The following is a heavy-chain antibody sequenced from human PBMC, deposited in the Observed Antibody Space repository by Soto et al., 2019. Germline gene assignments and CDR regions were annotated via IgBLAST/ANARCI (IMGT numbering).Heavy chain of an antibody. CDR1: GGSISSYY. J-gene: IGHJ4*02. CDR2: IYYSGST. CDR3: ARDERRHYYDSSGYL. Sequence: SETLSLTCTVSGGSISSYYWSWIRQPPGKGLEWIGYIYYSGSTNYNPSLKSRVTISVDTSKNQFSLKLSSVTAADTAVYYCARDERRHYYDSSGYLWGRGTLVTVSS. V-gene: IGHV4-59*01. D-gene: IGHD3-22*01.